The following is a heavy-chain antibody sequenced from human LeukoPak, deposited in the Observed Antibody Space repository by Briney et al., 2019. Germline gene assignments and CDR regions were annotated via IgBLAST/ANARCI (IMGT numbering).Heavy chain of an antibody. J-gene: IGHJ3*02. CDR1: GGSISSGDYY. CDR2: IYYSGST. Sequence: SQTLSLTCTVSGGSISSGDYYWSWIRQPPGKGLEWIGYIYYSGSTYYNPSLKSRVTISVDTSKNQFSLKLSSVTAADTAVYYCGSDQRQIGAFGIWGQGTMVTVSS. D-gene: IGHD2-15*01. CDR3: GSDQRQIGAFGI. V-gene: IGHV4-30-4*08.